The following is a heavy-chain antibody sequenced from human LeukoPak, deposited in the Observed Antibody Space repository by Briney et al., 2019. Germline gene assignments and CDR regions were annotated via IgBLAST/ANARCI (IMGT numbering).Heavy chain of an antibody. D-gene: IGHD3-3*01. CDR1: GFTFSSYA. V-gene: IGHV3-30*14. CDR2: ISYDGSNK. Sequence: PGGSLRLSCAASGFTFSSYAMHWVRQAPGKGLEWVAVISYDGSNKYYADSVKGRFTISRDNSKNTLYLQMSSLRAEDTAVYYCVKMYDGYWGQGTLVTVSS. CDR3: VKMYDGY. J-gene: IGHJ4*02.